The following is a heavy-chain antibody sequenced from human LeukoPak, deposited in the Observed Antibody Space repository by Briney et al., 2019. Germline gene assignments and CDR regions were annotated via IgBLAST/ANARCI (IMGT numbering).Heavy chain of an antibody. CDR1: GFTVSGTH. CDR3: AKDEATSGGGLAY. Sequence: GGSLRLSCAASGFTVSGTHMSWVRQAPGKGLEWVSAMYTGGTTYYADSVMGRFTVSRDNSRNTVFLHMNSLRVDDTAVYYCAKDEATSGGGLAYWDQGTLVTVSS. CDR2: MYTGGTT. J-gene: IGHJ4*02. V-gene: IGHV3-53*01. D-gene: IGHD3-16*01.